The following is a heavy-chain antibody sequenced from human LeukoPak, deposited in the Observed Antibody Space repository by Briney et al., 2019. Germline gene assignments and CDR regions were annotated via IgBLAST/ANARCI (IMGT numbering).Heavy chain of an antibody. Sequence: GGSLRLSCAASGFTFTSFAMSWVSQAPGKGLEWVSTISGTGGSTFYADSVKARFTISRDNSKNTLYLQMNSLRAEDTAVYWCAKRRNYYDSDGFSVDYWGQGTLVTVSS. D-gene: IGHD3-22*01. CDR2: ISGTGGST. CDR3: AKRRNYYDSDGFSVDY. J-gene: IGHJ4*02. V-gene: IGHV3-23*01. CDR1: GFTFTSFA.